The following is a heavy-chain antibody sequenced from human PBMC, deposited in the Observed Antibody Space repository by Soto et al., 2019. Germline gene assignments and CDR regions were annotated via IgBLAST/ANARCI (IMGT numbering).Heavy chain of an antibody. J-gene: IGHJ5*01. Sequence: QVQLQESGPGLVKPSQTLSLTCTVSGASISSGAYYCSWIRHFPGKGLEWIGDISYRGITHYNPSLNSRVTISRDTSENQFSLKVNSVTAADTAVYYCARMSATGTRWFDSWGQGTQVTVSS. CDR1: GASISSGAYY. D-gene: IGHD3-9*01. CDR3: ARMSATGTRWFDS. CDR2: ISYRGIT. V-gene: IGHV4-31*03.